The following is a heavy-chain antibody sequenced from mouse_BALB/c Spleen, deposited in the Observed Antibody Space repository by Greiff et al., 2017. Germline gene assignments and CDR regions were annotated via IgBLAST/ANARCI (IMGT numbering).Heavy chain of an antibody. Sequence: VQLQESGAELVRPGASVTLSCKASGYTFTDYEMHWVKQTPVHGLEWIGAIDPETGGTAYNQKFKGKATLTADKSSSTAYMELRSLTSEDSAVYYCTRGYYDSSSYYAMDYWGQGTSVTVSS. CDR3: TRGYYDSSSYYAMDY. V-gene: IGHV1-15*01. CDR2: IDPETGGT. J-gene: IGHJ4*01. CDR1: GYTFTDYE. D-gene: IGHD1-1*01.